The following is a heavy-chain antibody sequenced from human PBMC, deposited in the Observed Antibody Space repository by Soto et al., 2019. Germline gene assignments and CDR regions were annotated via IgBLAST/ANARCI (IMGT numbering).Heavy chain of an antibody. D-gene: IGHD3-3*01. Sequence: QITLKESGPTLVKPTQTLTLTCTFSGFSLSTSGVGVGWIRQPPGKALEWLALIYWDDDKRYSPSLKSRLTITKDTSKNQVVLTMTNMDPVDTATYYCAHAWTYYDFWSGYEANYYYGMDVWGQGTTVTVSS. CDR3: AHAWTYYDFWSGYEANYYYGMDV. J-gene: IGHJ6*02. V-gene: IGHV2-5*02. CDR2: IYWDDDK. CDR1: GFSLSTSGVG.